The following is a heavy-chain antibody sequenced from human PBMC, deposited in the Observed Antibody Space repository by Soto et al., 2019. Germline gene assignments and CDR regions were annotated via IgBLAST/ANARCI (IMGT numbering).Heavy chain of an antibody. Sequence: VXLTCTVSVGSISSGVYYWSWIRQHPGKGLEWIGYIYYSGSTYYNPSLKSRVTISVDTSKNQFSLKLSSVTAADTAVYYCAARIVGAKFDPWGQGTLVTVSS. CDR3: AARIVGAKFDP. CDR2: IYYSGST. D-gene: IGHD1-26*01. V-gene: IGHV4-31*02. J-gene: IGHJ5*02. CDR1: VGSISSGVYY.